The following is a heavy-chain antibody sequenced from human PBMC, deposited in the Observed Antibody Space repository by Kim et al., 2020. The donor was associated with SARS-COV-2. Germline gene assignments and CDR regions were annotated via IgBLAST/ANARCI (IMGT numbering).Heavy chain of an antibody. CDR2: IYYSGST. D-gene: IGHD6-19*01. CDR1: GGSISSGDYY. J-gene: IGHJ6*02. CDR3: ARVPQAVAGFYYYYYGMYV. V-gene: IGHV4-30-4*01. Sequence: SETLSLTCTVSGGSISSGDYYWSWIRQPPGKGLEWIGYIYYSGSTYYNPSLKSRVTISVDTSKNQFSLKLSSVTAADTAVYYCARVPQAVAGFYYYYYGMYVWGQVTTVTVAS.